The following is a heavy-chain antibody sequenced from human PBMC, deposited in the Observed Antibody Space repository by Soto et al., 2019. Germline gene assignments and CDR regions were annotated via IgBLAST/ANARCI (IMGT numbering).Heavy chain of an antibody. CDR3: ARANSYFGVYYGTDV. J-gene: IGHJ6*02. V-gene: IGHV4-61*01. D-gene: IGHD3-10*01. CDR2: IYYTGST. CDR1: GGSVSRGSYY. Sequence: SETLSLTCTISGGSVSRGSYYWSWIRQPPGKGLEWIGYIYYTGSTNYNPSLKSRATISVDTSKIQFSLELSSVTAADTAVYYCARANSYFGVYYGTDVWGQGTTVTVSS.